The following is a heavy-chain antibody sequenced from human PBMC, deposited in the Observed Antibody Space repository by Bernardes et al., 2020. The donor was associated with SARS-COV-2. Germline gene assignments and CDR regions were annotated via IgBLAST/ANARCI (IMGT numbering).Heavy chain of an antibody. CDR2: ISGSGGST. CDR1: GFTFSSYA. V-gene: IGHV3-23*01. D-gene: IGHD2-8*01. Sequence: GGSLRLSCAASGFTFSSYAMSWVRQAPGKGLEWVSAISGSGGSTYYADSVKGRFTISRDNSKNTLYLQMNSLRAEDTAVYYCAKDPLDIVLMVYAIHAGFVMDVWGQGTTVTVSS. J-gene: IGHJ6*02. CDR3: AKDPLDIVLMVYAIHAGFVMDV.